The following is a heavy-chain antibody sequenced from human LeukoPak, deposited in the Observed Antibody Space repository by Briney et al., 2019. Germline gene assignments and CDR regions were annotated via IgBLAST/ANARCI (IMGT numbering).Heavy chain of an antibody. J-gene: IGHJ4*02. V-gene: IGHV3-21*01. CDR3: VRDPSAGSES. D-gene: IGHD6-25*01. CDR2: ISSSSTYI. Sequence: GSLRLSCAASGFILSSYSMNWVRQAPGKGLEWVSSISSSSTYIYYADSVKGRFTISRDNAKSSLYLQMNSLRVEDTAVYYCVRDPSAGSESWGQGTLVTVSS. CDR1: GFILSSYS.